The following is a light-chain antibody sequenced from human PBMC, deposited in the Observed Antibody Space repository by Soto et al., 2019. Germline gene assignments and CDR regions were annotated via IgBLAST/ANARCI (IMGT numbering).Light chain of an antibody. V-gene: IGKV3-20*01. CDR2: GES. J-gene: IGKJ1*01. CDR3: QKYGSSPQT. CDR1: QSVSSSY. Sequence: DIVLTQSPGTLSLSPGERATLSCRASQSVSSSYLAWYQQKTGQAPRILIYGESSRATGIPDRFSGSGSGTDLNLTISRLEPEDFAVYYCQKYGSSPQTFGQGTKVDIK.